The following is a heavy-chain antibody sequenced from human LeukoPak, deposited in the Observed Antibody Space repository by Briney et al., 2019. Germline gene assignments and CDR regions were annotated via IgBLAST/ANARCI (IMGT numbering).Heavy chain of an antibody. CDR3: ARDHLLRWPDPSYGWNYYYYMDV. V-gene: IGHV1-46*01. CDR1: GYTFTSYY. J-gene: IGHJ6*03. Sequence: ASVKVSCKASGYTFTSYYMHWVRQAPGQGLEWMGIINPSGGSTSYAQKFQGRVTMTRDTSTSTVYMELSSLRSEDTAVYYCARDHLLRWPDPSYGWNYYYYMDVWGKGTTVTVSS. D-gene: IGHD4-23*01. CDR2: INPSGGST.